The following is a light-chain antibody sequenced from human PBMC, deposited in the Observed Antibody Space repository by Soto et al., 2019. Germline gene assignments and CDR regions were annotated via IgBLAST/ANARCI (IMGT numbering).Light chain of an antibody. V-gene: IGKV1-9*01. CDR1: QGISSY. J-gene: IGKJ4*01. CDR2: AAS. Sequence: DIQLTQSPSFLSASVGDRVTITCRASQGISSYLAWYQQKPGKAPKLLIDAASTLQSEVPSRLSASGSGTEFTLTISSLQPEDFATYYCQQLKSYPLTFGGGTKVEIK. CDR3: QQLKSYPLT.